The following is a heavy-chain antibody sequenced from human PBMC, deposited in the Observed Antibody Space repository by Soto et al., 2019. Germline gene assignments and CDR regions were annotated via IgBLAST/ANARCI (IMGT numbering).Heavy chain of an antibody. D-gene: IGHD2-2*01. CDR2: ISSSSSTI. CDR1: GFTFSSYS. V-gene: IGHV3-48*02. Sequence: EVQLVESGGGLVQPGGSLRLSCAASGFTFSSYSMNWVRQAPGKGLEGVSYISSSSSTIYYADSVKGRFTISRDNAKNSLYLQMNSLRDEDTAVYYCARDGIVVVPAAMWLGYYYYGMDVWGQGTTVTVSS. CDR3: ARDGIVVVPAAMWLGYYYYGMDV. J-gene: IGHJ6*02.